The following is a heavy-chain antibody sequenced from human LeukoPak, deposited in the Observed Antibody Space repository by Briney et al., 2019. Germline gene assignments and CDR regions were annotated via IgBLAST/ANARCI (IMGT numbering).Heavy chain of an antibody. J-gene: IGHJ4*02. CDR1: GGSFSGYY. D-gene: IGHD4-17*01. Sequence: SETLSLTCAVYGGSFSGYYWNWIRQPPGKGLEWIGEINHSGSTNYNPSLKSRVTISVDTSKNQFSLKLSSVTAADTAVYYCARAGPTTAQGRPTDYWGQGTLVTVSS. CDR3: ARAGPTTAQGRPTDY. CDR2: INHSGST. V-gene: IGHV4-34*01.